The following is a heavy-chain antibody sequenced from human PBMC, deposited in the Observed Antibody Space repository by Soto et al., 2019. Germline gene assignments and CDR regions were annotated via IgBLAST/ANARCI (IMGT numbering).Heavy chain of an antibody. J-gene: IGHJ6*03. CDR3: ARGKDSNYYYYYYMDV. D-gene: IGHD3-22*01. Sequence: ASVKVSCKASGGTFSSYAISWVRQAPGQGLEWMGGIIPIFGTANYAQKFQGRVTITADESTSTAYMELSSLRSEDTAVYYCARGKDSNYYYYYYMDVWGKGTTVTVSS. CDR1: GGTFSSYA. V-gene: IGHV1-69*13. CDR2: IIPIFGTA.